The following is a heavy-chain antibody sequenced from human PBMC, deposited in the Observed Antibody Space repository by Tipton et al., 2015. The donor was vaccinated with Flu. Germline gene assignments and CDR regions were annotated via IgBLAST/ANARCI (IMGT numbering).Heavy chain of an antibody. CDR3: AKVSYSSSWYGGWFDS. CDR2: ISGGGGST. J-gene: IGHJ5*01. Sequence: SLRLSCAGSGFSFSSYAMTWVRQAPGRGLGWVSGISGGGGSTQYADSVKGRFTISRDNSGNMLFLQMDSLADEDTAVYYCAKVSYSSSWYGGWFDSWGQGTPVTVSS. CDR1: GFSFSSYA. D-gene: IGHD6-13*01. V-gene: IGHV3-23*01.